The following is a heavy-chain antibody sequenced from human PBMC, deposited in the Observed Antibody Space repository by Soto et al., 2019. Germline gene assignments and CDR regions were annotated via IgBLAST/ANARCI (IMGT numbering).Heavy chain of an antibody. Sequence: GGSLRLSCAASGFTFSSYAMSWVRQAPGKGLEWVSAISGSGGSTYYADSVKGRFTISRDNSKNTLYLQMNGLRAEDTAVYYCAIPPWGEVAYYAFDIWGQGTMVTVSS. CDR1: GFTFSSYA. D-gene: IGHD7-27*01. CDR2: ISGSGGST. CDR3: AIPPWGEVAYYAFDI. V-gene: IGHV3-23*01. J-gene: IGHJ3*02.